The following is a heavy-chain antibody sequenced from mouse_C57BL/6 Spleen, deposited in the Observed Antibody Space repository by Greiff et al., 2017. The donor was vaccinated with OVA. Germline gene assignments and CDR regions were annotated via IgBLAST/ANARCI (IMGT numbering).Heavy chain of an antibody. CDR3: ASRNWDDWYFDV. CDR1: GFTFSDYY. V-gene: IGHV5-12*01. J-gene: IGHJ1*03. D-gene: IGHD4-1*02. Sequence: EVQRVESGGGLVQPGGSLKLSCAASGFTFSDYYMYWVRQTPEKRLEWVAYISNGGGSTYYPDTVKGRFTISRDNAKNTLYLQMSRLKSEDTAMYYCASRNWDDWYFDVWGTGTTVTVSS. CDR2: ISNGGGST.